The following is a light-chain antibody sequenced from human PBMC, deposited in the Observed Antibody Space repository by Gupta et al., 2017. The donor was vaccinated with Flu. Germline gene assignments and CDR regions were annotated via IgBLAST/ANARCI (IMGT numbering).Light chain of an antibody. V-gene: IGLV1-44*01. J-gene: IGLJ1*01. CDR1: RSNIGSNS. CDR2: GNN. Sequence: QSVLAQPPSASGTPGQRVAFSCSGSRSNIGSNSVNWYQQVPGTAPKLLIYGNNQRPSGVPDRFSGSKSGTSASLAISGLQSEDEADYYCAAWDDSLNGHYVFGTGTKVTVV. CDR3: AAWDDSLNGHYV.